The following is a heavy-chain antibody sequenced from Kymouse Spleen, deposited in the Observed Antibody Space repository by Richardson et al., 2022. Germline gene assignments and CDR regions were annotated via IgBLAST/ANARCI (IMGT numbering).Heavy chain of an antibody. Sequence: QVQLQESGPGLVKPSETLSLTCTVSGGSISSYYWSWIRQPPGKGLEWIGYIYYSGSTNYNPSLKSRVTISVDTSKNQFSLKLSSVTAADTAVYYCARDYYGSGSLYFDYWGQGTLVTVSS. V-gene: IGHV4-59*01. CDR2: IYYSGST. J-gene: IGHJ4*02. D-gene: IGHD3-10*01. CDR1: GGSISSYY. CDR3: ARDYYGSGSLYFDY.